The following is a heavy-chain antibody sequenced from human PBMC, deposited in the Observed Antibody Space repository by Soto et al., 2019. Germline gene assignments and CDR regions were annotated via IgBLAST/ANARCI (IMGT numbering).Heavy chain of an antibody. CDR2: IYYSGST. CDR1: GGSISSYY. J-gene: IGHJ4*02. CDR3: ARDSYSSSRGGLSFDY. D-gene: IGHD6-6*01. V-gene: IGHV4-59*01. Sequence: QVQLQESGPGLVKPSETLSLTCTVSGGSISSYYWSWIRQPPGKGLEWIGYIYYSGSTNYNPPLKSRVTISVDTSKNQFSLKLSSVTAADTAVYYCARDSYSSSRGGLSFDYWGQGTLVTVSS.